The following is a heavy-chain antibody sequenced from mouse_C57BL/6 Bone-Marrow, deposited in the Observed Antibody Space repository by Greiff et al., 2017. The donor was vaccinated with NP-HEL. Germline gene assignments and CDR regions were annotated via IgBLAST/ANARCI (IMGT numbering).Heavy chain of an antibody. D-gene: IGHD1-1*01. J-gene: IGHJ2*01. CDR1: GYTFTSYW. V-gene: IGHV1-64*01. Sequence: QVQLQQPGAELVKPGASVKLSCKASGYTFTSYWMHWVKQRPGQGLEWIGMIHPNSGSTNYNEKFKSKATLTVDKSSSTAYMQLSSLTSEDSAVYYCARRSSIYYYGSSFDYWGQGTTLTVSS. CDR3: ARRSSIYYYGSSFDY. CDR2: IHPNSGST.